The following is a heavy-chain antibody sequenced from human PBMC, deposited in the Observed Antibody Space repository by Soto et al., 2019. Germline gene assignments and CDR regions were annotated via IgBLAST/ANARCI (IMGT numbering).Heavy chain of an antibody. CDR1: GYTFTSYG. CDR3: ARDTGAAGTDY. V-gene: IGHV1-18*01. D-gene: IGHD6-13*01. CDR2: ISAYNGNT. Sequence: GASVKVSCKASGYTFTSYGISWVRQAPGQGLEWMGWISAYNGNTNYAQKLQGRVTMTTDSSTSTAYMDLRSLRAEDTAVYYCARDTGAAGTDYWGQGTLVTVSS. J-gene: IGHJ4*02.